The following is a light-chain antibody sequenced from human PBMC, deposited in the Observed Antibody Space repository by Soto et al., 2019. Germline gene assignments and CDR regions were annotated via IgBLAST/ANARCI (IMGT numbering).Light chain of an antibody. Sequence: QSALTQPASVSGSPGQSITISWTGTSSDVGSYNLVSWYQQHPGKAPKLMIYEGSKRPSGVSNRFSGSTSGNTASLTISGLQAEDEADYYCCSYAGSRVFGGGTKLTVL. V-gene: IGLV2-23*01. CDR2: EGS. CDR1: SSDVGSYNL. J-gene: IGLJ3*02. CDR3: CSYAGSRV.